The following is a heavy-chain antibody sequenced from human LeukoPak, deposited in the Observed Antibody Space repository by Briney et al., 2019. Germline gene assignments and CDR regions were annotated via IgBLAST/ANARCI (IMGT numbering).Heavy chain of an antibody. CDR1: GYTFTSYY. D-gene: IGHD1-26*01. Sequence: ASVKVSCKASGYTFTSYYMHWVRQAPGQGLEWMGIINPSGGSTSYAQKLQGRVTMTRDTSTSTVYMELSSLRSEDTAVYYCARAVGVYHFQHWGQGTLVTVSS. CDR3: ARAVGVYHFQH. J-gene: IGHJ1*01. CDR2: INPSGGST. V-gene: IGHV1-46*01.